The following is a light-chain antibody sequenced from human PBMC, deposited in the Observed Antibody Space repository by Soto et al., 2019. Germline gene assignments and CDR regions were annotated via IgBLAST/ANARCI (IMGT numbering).Light chain of an antibody. CDR3: AAWDDILNAYV. Sequence: QSVLTQPPSASGTPGQRVAISCYGSSSNIGSNTVNWYQQLPGTAPKVLIYSDNQRPSGVPDRFSGSKSGTSASLAISGLQSEDEADYYCAAWDDILNAYVFGTGTKVTVL. J-gene: IGLJ1*01. CDR1: SSNIGSNT. V-gene: IGLV1-44*01. CDR2: SDN.